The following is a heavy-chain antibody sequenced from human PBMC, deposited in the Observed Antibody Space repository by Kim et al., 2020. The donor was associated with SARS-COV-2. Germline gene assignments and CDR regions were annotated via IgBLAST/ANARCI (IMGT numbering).Heavy chain of an antibody. CDR2: IKQDGSEK. J-gene: IGHJ4*02. CDR3: ARAGEGTVTTFFDY. D-gene: IGHD4-17*01. V-gene: IGHV3-7*01. Sequence: GGSLRLSCAASGFTFSSYWMSWVRQAPGKGLEWVANIKQDGSEKYYVDSVKGRFTISRDNAKNSLYLQMNSLRAEDTAVYYCARAGEGTVTTFFDYWGQGTLVTVSS. CDR1: GFTFSSYW.